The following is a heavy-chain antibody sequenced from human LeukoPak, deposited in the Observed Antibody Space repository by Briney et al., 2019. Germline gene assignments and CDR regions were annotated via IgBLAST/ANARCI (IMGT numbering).Heavy chain of an antibody. CDR2: IYYSGST. Sequence: PSETLSLTCTVSGGSISSYYWSWIRQPPGKGLEWIGYIYYSGSTNYNPSLKSRVTISVDTSKNQFSLRLSSVTAADTAVYYCTRHLPGATWFDPWGQGTQVTVSS. CDR3: TRHLPGATWFDP. V-gene: IGHV4-59*08. D-gene: IGHD1-26*01. J-gene: IGHJ5*02. CDR1: GGSISSYY.